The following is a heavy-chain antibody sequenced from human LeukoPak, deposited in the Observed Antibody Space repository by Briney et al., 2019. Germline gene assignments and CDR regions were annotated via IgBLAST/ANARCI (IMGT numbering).Heavy chain of an antibody. J-gene: IGHJ4*02. D-gene: IGHD3-22*01. CDR2: IIPIFGTA. Sequence: SVKVSCKTPGYTFRSTAISMVREAPGQGLEWMGGIIPIFGTANYAQKFQGRVTITADESTSTSYMELSSLRSEDTAVYYCARTRTSYYDSGGYFYYFVYRGQGTLVTVSS. V-gene: IGHV1-69*01. CDR1: GYTFRSTA. CDR3: ARTRTSYYDSGGYFYYFVY.